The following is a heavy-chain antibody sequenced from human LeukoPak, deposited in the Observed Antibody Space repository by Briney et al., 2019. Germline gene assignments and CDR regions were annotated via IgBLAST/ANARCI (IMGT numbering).Heavy chain of an antibody. V-gene: IGHV4-34*01. CDR2: INHSGST. Sequence: PSETLSLTCAVYGGSFSGYYWSWIRQPPGKGLEWIGEINHSGSTNYNPSLKSRVTISVDTSKNQFSLKLSSVTAADTAVYYCARHAGITMIVVAASWFDPWGQGTLVTVSS. D-gene: IGHD3-22*01. CDR1: GGSFSGYY. J-gene: IGHJ5*02. CDR3: ARHAGITMIVVAASWFDP.